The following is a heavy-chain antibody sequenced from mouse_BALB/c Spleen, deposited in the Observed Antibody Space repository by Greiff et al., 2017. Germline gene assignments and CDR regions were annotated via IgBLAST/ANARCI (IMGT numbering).Heavy chain of an antibody. CDR3: ARGGGYYYAMDY. CDR1: GFSLTSYG. J-gene: IGHJ4*01. V-gene: IGHV2-2*02. Sequence: QVQLKESGPGLVQPSQSLSITCTVSGFSLTSYGVHWVRQSPGKGLEWLGVIWSGGSTDYNAAFISRLSISKDNSKSQVFFKMNSLQANDTDIYYCARGGGYYYAMDYWGQGTSVTVSS. CDR2: IWSGGST. D-gene: IGHD2-2*01.